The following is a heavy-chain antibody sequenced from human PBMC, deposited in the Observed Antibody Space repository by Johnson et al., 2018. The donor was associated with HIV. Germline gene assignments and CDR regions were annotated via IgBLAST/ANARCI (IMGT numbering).Heavy chain of an antibody. V-gene: IGHV3-30-3*01. Sequence: QVQLVESGGGVVQPGRSLRLSCAASGFTFSSYAMHWVRQAPGKGLEWVAVISYDGSNKYYADSVKGRFTISRDNSKNTLYLQMNSLKTEDTAVYYCTTKPDSSSWYGAFDIWGQGTMVTVSS. D-gene: IGHD6-13*01. CDR1: GFTFSSYA. CDR2: ISYDGSNK. J-gene: IGHJ3*02. CDR3: TTKPDSSSWYGAFDI.